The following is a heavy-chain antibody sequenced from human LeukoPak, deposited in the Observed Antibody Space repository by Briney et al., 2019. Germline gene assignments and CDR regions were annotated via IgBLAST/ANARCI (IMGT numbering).Heavy chain of an antibody. V-gene: IGHV3-30*02. CDR1: GFTFSSYG. J-gene: IGHJ6*03. D-gene: IGHD2-2*01. CDR3: AKLFPNVVPAARTSMDV. CDR2: IRYDGSNK. Sequence: GGSLRLSCAASGFTFSSYGMHWVRQAPGKGLEWVAFIRYDGSNKYYADSVKGRFTISRDNSKNTLYLQMNSLRAEDTAVYYCAKLFPNVVPAARTSMDVWGKGTTVTVSS.